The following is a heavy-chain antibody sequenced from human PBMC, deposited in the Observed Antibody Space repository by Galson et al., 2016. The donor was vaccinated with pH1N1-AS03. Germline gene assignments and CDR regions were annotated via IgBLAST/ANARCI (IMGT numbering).Heavy chain of an antibody. CDR3: ARRFVERLLDDLSEAFDM. J-gene: IGHJ3*02. V-gene: IGHV4-59*12. CDR1: GDSIRSND. D-gene: IGHD3-3*01. Sequence: ETLSLTCSVSGDSIRSNDWGWIRQSPGKGLEFIGYISRSGSTNYNPSLKSRATISVDTSNSRFSLSLRSATAADTAVYFCARRFVERLLDDLSEAFDMWGQGTMVTVSS. CDR2: ISRSGST.